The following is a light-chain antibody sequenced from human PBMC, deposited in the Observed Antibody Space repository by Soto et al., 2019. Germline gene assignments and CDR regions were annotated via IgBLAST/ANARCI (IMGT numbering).Light chain of an antibody. J-gene: IGLJ1*01. Sequence: QSALTQPASVSGSPGQSITISCTGTSSDVGSYNLVSWYQQHPGKAPKVMIYEVSKWPSGVPNRFSGSKSGNTASLTISGLQAEDEADYYCCSYAGSSTYVFGTGTQLTVL. CDR3: CSYAGSSTYV. V-gene: IGLV2-23*02. CDR1: SSDVGSYNL. CDR2: EVS.